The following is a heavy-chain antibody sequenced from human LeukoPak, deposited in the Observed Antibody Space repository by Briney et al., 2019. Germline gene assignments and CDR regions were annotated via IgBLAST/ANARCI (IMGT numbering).Heavy chain of an antibody. CDR3: ARHHRFCKSSSCEITGVDF. CDR1: GYSFTGFY. D-gene: IGHD2-2*01. J-gene: IGHJ4*02. Sequence: GSVKVSCKASGYSFTGFYIHWERQAPGQGLEWVGWINPNTGATKYSQKFQGRVTMTRDTSIRTVYMEMSRLRSDDTAVYFCARHHRFCKSSSCEITGVDFWGQGTLVAVSS. CDR2: INPNTGAT. V-gene: IGHV1-2*02.